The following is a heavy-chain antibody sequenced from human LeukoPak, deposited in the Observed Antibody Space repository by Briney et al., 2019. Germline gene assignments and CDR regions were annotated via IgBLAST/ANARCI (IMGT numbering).Heavy chain of an antibody. CDR2: ISYDGSNK. J-gene: IGHJ4*02. CDR1: GFTFSSYG. Sequence: GRSLRLSCAASGFTFSSYGMHWVRQAPGKGLEWVAVISYDGSNKYYADSVKGRFTISRDNSKNTLYLQMNSLRAEDTAVYYCARIRQGGAALDYWGQGTLVTVSS. CDR3: ARIRQGGAALDY. D-gene: IGHD1-26*01. V-gene: IGHV3-30*03.